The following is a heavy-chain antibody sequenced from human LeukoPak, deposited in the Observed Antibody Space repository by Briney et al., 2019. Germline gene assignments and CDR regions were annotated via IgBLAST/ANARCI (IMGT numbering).Heavy chain of an antibody. J-gene: IGHJ4*02. Sequence: GSLRLSCAASGFTSFSNTSNCFGQPPGRGLLGCSSITGGSGNTYYADSVEGRFTISRDNAKNSLYLQMNSLRAEDTAVYYCARGSGYTSGWYCDYWGQGTLVTVSS. V-gene: IGHV3-21*01. CDR3: ARGSGYTSGWYCDY. CDR1: GFTSFSNT. CDR2: ITGGSGNT. D-gene: IGHD6-19*01.